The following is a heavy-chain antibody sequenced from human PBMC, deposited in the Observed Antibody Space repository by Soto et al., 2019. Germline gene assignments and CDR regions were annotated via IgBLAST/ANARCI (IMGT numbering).Heavy chain of an antibody. CDR1: GFSLSTRGVG. D-gene: IGHD5-12*01. CDR3: AHRPRGYAYYFDF. J-gene: IGHJ4*02. V-gene: IGHV2-5*02. Sequence: SGPTLVNPTQTLTLTCTFSGFSLSTRGVGVAWIRQPPGKALEWLALIFWDDDKWYKPSLKSRLTITEDTSKNQVVLIMTNMDPVDTATYYCAHRPRGYAYYFDFWGQGTLVTVSS. CDR2: IFWDDDK.